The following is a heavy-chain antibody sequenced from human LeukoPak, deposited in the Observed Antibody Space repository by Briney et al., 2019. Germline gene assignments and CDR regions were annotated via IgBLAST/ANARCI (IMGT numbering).Heavy chain of an antibody. CDR1: GFTFSSYA. D-gene: IGHD3-22*01. J-gene: IGHJ4*02. CDR3: ARVGSSGSLGLYDY. V-gene: IGHV3-20*04. CDR2: INWNGGST. Sequence: GGSLRLSCAASGFTFSSYAMSWVRQAPGKGLEWVSGINWNGGSTGYADSVKGRFTISRDNAKNSLYLQMNSLRAEDTALYYCARVGSSGSLGLYDYWGQGTLVTVSS.